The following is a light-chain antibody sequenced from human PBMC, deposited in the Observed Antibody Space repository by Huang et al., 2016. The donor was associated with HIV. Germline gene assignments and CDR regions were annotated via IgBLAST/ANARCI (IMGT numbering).Light chain of an antibody. CDR2: DAY. J-gene: IGKJ5*01. CDR3: QQRSNWPPA. V-gene: IGKV3-11*01. Sequence: EIVLTQSPATLSLSPGERATLSCRASQSVSSYLAWYQQKPGQAPRLRIYDAYNRATGIPASFSGSGSGTDFTLTISSLEPEDFAVYYCQQRSNWPPAFGQGTRLEIK. CDR1: QSVSSY.